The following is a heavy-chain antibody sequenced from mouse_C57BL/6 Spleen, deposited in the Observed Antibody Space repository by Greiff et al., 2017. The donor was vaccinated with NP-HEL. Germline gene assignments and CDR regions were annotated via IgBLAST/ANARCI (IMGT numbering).Heavy chain of an antibody. CDR2: INPSTGGT. V-gene: IGHV1-42*01. CDR1: GYSFTGYY. D-gene: IGHD1-1*01. J-gene: IGHJ2*01. Sequence: VQLQQSGPELVKPGASVKISCKASGYSFTGYYMNWVKQSPEKSLEWIGEINPSTGGTTYNQKFKAKATLTVDKSSSTAYMQLKSLTSEDSAFYYCATSTVVEDYFDYWGQGTTLTVSS. CDR3: ATSTVVEDYFDY.